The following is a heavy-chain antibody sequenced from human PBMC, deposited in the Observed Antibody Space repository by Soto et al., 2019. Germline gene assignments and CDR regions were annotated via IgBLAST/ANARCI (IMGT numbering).Heavy chain of an antibody. D-gene: IGHD3-22*01. CDR1: GGSLSGSR. CDR2: FCYTGST. V-gene: IGHV4-59*01. J-gene: IGHJ5*02. Sequence: LSLTCTASGGSLSGSRWSWIRQSPGKGLEWIGYFCYTGSTNYNPSLKSRVTISVDRSKTQCSLKLTSVTAADTAVYYCAKSHYDSSGYYVIDHWGQGTLVTVSS. CDR3: AKSHYDSSGYYVIDH.